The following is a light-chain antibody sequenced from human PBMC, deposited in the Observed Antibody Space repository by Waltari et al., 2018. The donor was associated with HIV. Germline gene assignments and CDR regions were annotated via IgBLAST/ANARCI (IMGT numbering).Light chain of an antibody. CDR1: TGAVPSVHY. J-gene: IGLJ2*01. V-gene: IGLV7-46*01. CDR2: DTS. CDR3: LLSYSGARV. Sequence: QPVVTQEPSLTVSPGGTVTLTCGSSTGAVPSVHYPYWFPQKPGQAPRTLIFDTSNKQSWTPARFSGSLLGGKAALTLSGAQPEDEAEYYCLLSYSGARVFGGGTKLTVL.